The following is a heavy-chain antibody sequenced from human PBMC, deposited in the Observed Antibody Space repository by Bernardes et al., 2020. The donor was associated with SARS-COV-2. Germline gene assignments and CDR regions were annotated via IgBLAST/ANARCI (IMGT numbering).Heavy chain of an antibody. CDR1: GYTFIDYY. CDR3: ARTRTTISTAGIPVDY. Sequence: ASVKVSCRASGYTFIDYYLHWVRQAPGQGLEWMGWINPNSGGTNYVQKFQGRVTMTRDTSITTAYMELSRLGSDDTAIYFCARTRTTISTAGIPVDYWGQGTLVTVSS. V-gene: IGHV1-2*02. CDR2: INPNSGGT. J-gene: IGHJ4*02. D-gene: IGHD6-13*01.